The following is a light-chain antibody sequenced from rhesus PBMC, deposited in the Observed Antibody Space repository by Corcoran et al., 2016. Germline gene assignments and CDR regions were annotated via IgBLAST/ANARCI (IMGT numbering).Light chain of an antibody. J-gene: IGKJ4*01. CDR1: ESVGSY. V-gene: IGKV3-40*03. Sequence: EIVMTPSPATLSLSPGETATLSCRARESVGSYLAWYQQKPGQAPKPLVHSEYFRAPGIPDRFSGSGARTECTLTISSLEPEDGGVDHCQQYNDLLLTFGGGTKVELK. CDR3: QQYNDLLLT. CDR2: SEY.